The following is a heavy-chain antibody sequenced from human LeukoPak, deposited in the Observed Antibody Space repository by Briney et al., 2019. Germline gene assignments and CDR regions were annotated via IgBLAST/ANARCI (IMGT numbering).Heavy chain of an antibody. J-gene: IGHJ6*02. Sequence: ASVKVSCKASAYTFTDYYVHWVRQATGQGLEWMGWMNPNSGNTGYAQKFQGRVTMTRNTSISTAYMELSSLRSEDTAVYCCARDGYSSGWYSYYYYYYGMDVWGQGTTVTVSS. CDR1: AYTFTDYY. V-gene: IGHV1-8*02. CDR3: ARDGYSSGWYSYYYYYYGMDV. CDR2: MNPNSGNT. D-gene: IGHD6-19*01.